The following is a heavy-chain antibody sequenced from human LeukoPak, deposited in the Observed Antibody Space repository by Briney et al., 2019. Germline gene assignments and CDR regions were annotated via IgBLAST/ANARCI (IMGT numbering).Heavy chain of an antibody. D-gene: IGHD4-17*01. V-gene: IGHV4-34*01. CDR3: ARFYGLGYFDY. CDR2: INHSGST. J-gene: IGHJ4*02. Sequence: SETLSLTCAVYGGSFSGYYWSWIRQPPGKGLEWIGEINHSGSTNYNPSLKSRVTISVDTSKNQFSLKLSTVTAADTAVYYCARFYGLGYFDYWGQGTLVTVSS. CDR1: GGSFSGYY.